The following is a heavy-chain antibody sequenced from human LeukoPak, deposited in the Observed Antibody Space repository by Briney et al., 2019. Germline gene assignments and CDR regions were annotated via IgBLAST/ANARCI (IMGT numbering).Heavy chain of an antibody. V-gene: IGHV3-7*04. J-gene: IGHJ5*02. CDR2: INQDGSGX. Sequence: GRSLGISCAASGFTXXXXXXXWVGQAPGXXXXXXXTINQDGSGXYYVDXXXARXTIXXDNAKNSLHLQMSSLRAEDTAVYYCARVRTGTTNWFDPWGQGTLVTVSS. CDR3: ARVRTGTTNWFDP. CDR1: GFTXXXXX. D-gene: IGHD1-1*01.